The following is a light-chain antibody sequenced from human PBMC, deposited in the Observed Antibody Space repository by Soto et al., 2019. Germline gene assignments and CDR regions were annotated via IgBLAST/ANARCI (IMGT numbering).Light chain of an antibody. CDR2: GVS. CDR3: QQRTDRPPWT. CDR1: ISDFVVYNY. Sequence: QSALTQPASVSGSPGQSITISCTGTISDFVVYNYVSWYQQHPGKAPKLMIYGVSNRPSGVSNRFSGSKSGNTASLTISGLQADDEADYYCQQRTDRPPWTFGQGTK. J-gene: IGLJ3*02. V-gene: IGLV2-14*01.